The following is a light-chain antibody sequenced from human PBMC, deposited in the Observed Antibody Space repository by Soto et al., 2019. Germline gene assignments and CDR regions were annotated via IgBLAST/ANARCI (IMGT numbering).Light chain of an antibody. CDR3: QQYDKWPQT. CDR1: QSVSSSY. Sequence: PGERVTLSCRASQSVSSSYLTWYQQKPGQAPRLLIYGASTRATGIPARFSGSGSGTDFTLTISSLQPEDFAVYYCQQYDKWPQTFGQGTRLEIK. J-gene: IGKJ2*01. CDR2: GAS. V-gene: IGKV3D-7*01.